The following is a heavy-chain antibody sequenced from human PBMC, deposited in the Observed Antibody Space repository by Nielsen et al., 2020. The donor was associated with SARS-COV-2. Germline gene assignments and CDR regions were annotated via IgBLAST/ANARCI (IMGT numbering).Heavy chain of an antibody. Sequence: SETLSLTCTVSGGSISSGDYYWSWIRQPPGKGLEWIGYIYYSGSTYYNPSLKSRVTISVDRSKNQFSLKLSSVTAADTAVYYCARGGHGDYDFNWFDPWGQGTLVTVSS. V-gene: IGHV4-30-4*01. CDR3: ARGGHGDYDFNWFDP. J-gene: IGHJ5*02. D-gene: IGHD4-17*01. CDR2: IYYSGST. CDR1: GGSISSGDYY.